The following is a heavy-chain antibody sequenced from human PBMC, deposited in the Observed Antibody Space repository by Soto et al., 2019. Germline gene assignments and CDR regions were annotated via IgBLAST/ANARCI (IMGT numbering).Heavy chain of an antibody. J-gene: IGHJ6*02. CDR1: GYTFTGYH. CDR3: AREGYCSSGSCALYSHDYFGMDV. Sequence: APLPVSCKASGYTFTGYHMHWVRQAPGQGLEWMGWISAYNGNTNYAQKFQGRVTMTTDTSPSTAYMELRSLTSDDTAMYYCAREGYCSSGSCALYSHDYFGMDVWGQGTTVTVSS. D-gene: IGHD2-15*01. CDR2: ISAYNGNT. V-gene: IGHV1-18*04.